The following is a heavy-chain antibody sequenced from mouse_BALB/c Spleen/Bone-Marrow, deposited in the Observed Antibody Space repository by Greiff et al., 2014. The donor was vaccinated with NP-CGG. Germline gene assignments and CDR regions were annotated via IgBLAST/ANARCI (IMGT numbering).Heavy chain of an antibody. V-gene: IGHV2-9*02. D-gene: IGHD1-2*01. J-gene: IGHJ4*01. CDR1: GSSLTSYG. Sequence: VHLVESGPGLVAPSQSLSISCTVSGSSLTSYGVHWVRQPPGKGLEWLGVIWADGSTNYNSALMSRLSISKDNSKSQVFLKMNSLQTDDTAMYYCARITTATGAMDYWGQGTSVTVSS. CDR3: ARITTATGAMDY. CDR2: IWADGST.